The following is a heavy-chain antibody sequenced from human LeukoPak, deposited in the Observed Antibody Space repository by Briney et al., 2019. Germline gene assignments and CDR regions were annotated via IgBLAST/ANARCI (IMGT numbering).Heavy chain of an antibody. CDR2: IDPSDSYT. J-gene: IGHJ4*02. D-gene: IGHD6-19*01. CDR1: GYSFTSYW. V-gene: IGHV5-10-1*01. Sequence: GESLKISCKGSGYSFTSYWISWMRQMPGKGLEWMGRIDPSDSYTNYSPCFQGHVTISADKSISTAYLQWSSLKASDTAMYYCARHVRSSGWSSPHDYWGQGTLVTVSS. CDR3: ARHVRSSGWSSPHDY.